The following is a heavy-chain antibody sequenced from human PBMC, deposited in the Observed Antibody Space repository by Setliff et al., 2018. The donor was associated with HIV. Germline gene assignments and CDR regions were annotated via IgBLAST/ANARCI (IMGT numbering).Heavy chain of an antibody. V-gene: IGHV4-39*01. Sequence: SETLSLTCTVSGDSTSSSSSYWGWIRQPPGKGLEWIGDIFYTGNTYYNPSLKSRVAISVDTSENQFSLKPNSVTAADTAVYYCARRGRDGVLIVFATGFDPWGQGTLVTVSS. CDR2: IFYTGNT. D-gene: IGHD2-8*01. CDR3: ARRGRDGVLIVFATGFDP. J-gene: IGHJ5*02. CDR1: GDSTSSSSSY.